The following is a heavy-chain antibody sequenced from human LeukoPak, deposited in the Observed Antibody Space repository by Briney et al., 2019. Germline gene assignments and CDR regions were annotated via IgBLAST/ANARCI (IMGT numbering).Heavy chain of an antibody. CDR1: GFTFSSYG. V-gene: IGHV3-30*18. CDR2: ISYDGSNK. D-gene: IGHD6-13*01. CDR3: AKEKAAADGAYYFDY. J-gene: IGHJ4*02. Sequence: GGSLRLSCAASGFTFSSYGMHWVRQAPGKGLEWVAVISYDGSNKYYADSVKGRFTISRDNSKNTLYLQMNSLRAEDTAVYYCAKEKAAADGAYYFDYWGQGTLVTVSS.